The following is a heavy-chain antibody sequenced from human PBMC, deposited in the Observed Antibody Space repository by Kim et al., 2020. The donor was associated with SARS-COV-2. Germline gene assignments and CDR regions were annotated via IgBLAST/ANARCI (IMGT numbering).Heavy chain of an antibody. V-gene: IGHV4-34*01. J-gene: IGHJ6*02. CDR1: GGSFSGYY. D-gene: IGHD3-10*01. CDR2: INHSGST. CDR3: ARGRRRLWFGPRYYYYGMDV. Sequence: SETLSLTCAVYGGSFSGYYWSWIRQPPGKGLEWIGEINHSGSTNYNTSLKSRVTISVDTSKNQFSLKLSSVTAADTAVYYCARGRRRLWFGPRYYYYGMDVWGQGTTVTVSS.